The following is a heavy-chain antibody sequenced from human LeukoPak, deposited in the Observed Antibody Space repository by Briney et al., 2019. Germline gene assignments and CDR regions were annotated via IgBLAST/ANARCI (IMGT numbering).Heavy chain of an antibody. CDR3: ARDYHGSGSLTTFDS. CDR1: GYTFTSYY. Sequence: ASVKVSCKASGYTFTSYYMHWVRQAPGQGLEWMGIINPSGGSTTHAQKFQGRLTVTRDTSTSTVYMELSSLTSEDTAVYYCARDYHGSGSLTTFDSWGQGTLVTVSS. J-gene: IGHJ4*02. CDR2: INPSGGST. D-gene: IGHD3-10*01. V-gene: IGHV1-46*01.